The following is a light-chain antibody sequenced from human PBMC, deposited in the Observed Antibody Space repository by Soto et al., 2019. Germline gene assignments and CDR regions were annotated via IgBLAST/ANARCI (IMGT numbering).Light chain of an antibody. CDR2: DAS. Sequence: DIQMTQSPSTLSASVGDRVTITCRASQSISSWLAWYQQKPGKAPKLLIYDASSLESGVPSRFSGSGSGTEFTLTISSLQPEDFATYYCQQLHGYPITFGQGTRLEIK. J-gene: IGKJ5*01. CDR3: QQLHGYPIT. CDR1: QSISSW. V-gene: IGKV1-5*01.